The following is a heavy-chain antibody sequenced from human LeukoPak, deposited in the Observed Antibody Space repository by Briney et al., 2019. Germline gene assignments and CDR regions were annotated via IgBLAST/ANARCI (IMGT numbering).Heavy chain of an antibody. CDR1: GFIFSSFE. V-gene: IGHV3-48*03. CDR2: IGASGRAI. J-gene: IGHJ4*02. D-gene: IGHD1/OR15-1a*01. Sequence: PGGSLRLSCAGSGFIFSSFEMNWVRQAPGKGLEWVSYIGASGRAIYYAGSVRGRFSISRDNAKNSLYLQMNSLTAEDTAIYYCTRVGPSWNNFDYWGQGALVTVSS. CDR3: TRVGPSWNNFDY.